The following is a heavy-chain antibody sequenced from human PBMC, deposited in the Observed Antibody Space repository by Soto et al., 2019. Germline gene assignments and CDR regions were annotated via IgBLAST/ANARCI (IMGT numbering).Heavy chain of an antibody. CDR2: IYHSGST. J-gene: IGHJ6*02. D-gene: IGHD6-25*01. V-gene: IGHV4-4*02. CDR3: ARESGGYDSSTRYGLDV. CDR1: GGSISSSNW. Sequence: SETLSLTXAVSGGSISSSNWWSWVRQPPGKGLEWIGEIYHSGSTNYNPSLKSRVTISVDRSKNQFSLNLSSVTAADTAIYYCARESGGYDSSTRYGLDVWGQGTTVTVSS.